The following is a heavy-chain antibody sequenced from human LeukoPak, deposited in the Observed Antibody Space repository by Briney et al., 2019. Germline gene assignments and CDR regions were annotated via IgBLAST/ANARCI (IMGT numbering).Heavy chain of an antibody. D-gene: IGHD3-22*01. CDR3: AKGDITMIPD. V-gene: IGHV3-53*01. CDR2: IYSGGST. Sequence: PGGSLRLSXAASGFTVSNSYMSWVRQAPGKGLEWVSVIYSGGSTYYADSVKGRFTISRDNSKNTLYLQMNSLRAEDTAVYYCAKGDITMIPDWGQGTLVTVSS. CDR1: GFTVSNSY. J-gene: IGHJ4*02.